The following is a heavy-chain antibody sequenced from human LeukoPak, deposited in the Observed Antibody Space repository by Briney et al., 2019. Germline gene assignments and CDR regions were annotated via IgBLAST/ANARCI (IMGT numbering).Heavy chain of an antibody. D-gene: IGHD6-19*01. J-gene: IGHJ4*02. CDR1: GFTFSSYS. Sequence: GGSLRLSCAASGFTFSSYSMNWVRQAPGKGLEWVSSISSSSSYIYYADSAKGRFTISRDNAKNSLYLQMNSLRAEDTAVYYCASAAVAGRNYWGQGTLVTVSS. V-gene: IGHV3-21*01. CDR3: ASAAVAGRNY. CDR2: ISSSSSYI.